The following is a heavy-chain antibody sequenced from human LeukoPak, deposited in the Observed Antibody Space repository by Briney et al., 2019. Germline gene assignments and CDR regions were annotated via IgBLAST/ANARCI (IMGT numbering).Heavy chain of an antibody. CDR2: ISAYNGNT. V-gene: IGHV1-18*01. J-gene: IGHJ6*03. CDR1: GYTFTSYG. Sequence: GASVKVSCKASGYTFTSYGISWVRQAPGQGLEWMGWISAYNGNTNYAQKLQGRVTMTTDTSTSTAYMELRSLRSDDTAVYYCARGVGVRGVWGLYYYYMDVWGKGTTVTVSS. D-gene: IGHD3-10*01. CDR3: ARGVGVRGVWGLYYYYMDV.